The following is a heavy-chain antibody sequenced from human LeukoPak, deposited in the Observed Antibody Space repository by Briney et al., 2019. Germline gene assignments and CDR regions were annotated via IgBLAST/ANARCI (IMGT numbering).Heavy chain of an antibody. CDR3: ARGGTAMPKGY. J-gene: IGHJ4*02. CDR2: ISAYNGNT. Sequence: ASVKVSCKASGYTFTTYGINWVRQAPGQGLEWMGWISAYNGNTNYAQKRQGRVTMTTDTSTSTAYMELRTLRSDDTAVYYCARGGTAMPKGYWGQGTLVTVSS. D-gene: IGHD5-18*01. CDR1: GYTFTTYG. V-gene: IGHV1-18*01.